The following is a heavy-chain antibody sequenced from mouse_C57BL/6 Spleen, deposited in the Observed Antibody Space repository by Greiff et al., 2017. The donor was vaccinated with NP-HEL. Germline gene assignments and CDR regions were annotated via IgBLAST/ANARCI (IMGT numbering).Heavy chain of an antibody. CDR1: GYTFTSYW. J-gene: IGHJ3*01. CDR2: IHPNSGST. Sequence: QVHVKQPGAELVKPGASVKLSCTASGYTFTSYWMHWVKQRPGQGLEWIGMIHPNSGSTNYNEKFKSKATLTVDKSSSTAYMQLSSLTSEDSAVYYCATTGTLAYWGQGTLVTVSA. CDR3: ATTGTLAY. D-gene: IGHD4-1*01. V-gene: IGHV1-64*01.